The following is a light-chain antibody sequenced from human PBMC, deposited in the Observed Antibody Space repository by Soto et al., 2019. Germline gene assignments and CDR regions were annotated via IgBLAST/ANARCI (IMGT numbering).Light chain of an antibody. V-gene: IGKV3-11*01. CDR1: QSVGSY. Sequence: EIVFTQSPATLSLSPGEGATLSCRASQSVGSYLAWFQQKPGQAPRLLIYDASNRATGIPARFSGSGSGTDFTLTISSLEPEDFAVYYCQQRSNSPRTFGQGTKVEIK. J-gene: IGKJ1*01. CDR2: DAS. CDR3: QQRSNSPRT.